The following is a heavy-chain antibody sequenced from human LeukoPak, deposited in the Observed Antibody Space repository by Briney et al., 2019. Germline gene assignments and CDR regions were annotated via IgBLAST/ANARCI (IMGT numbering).Heavy chain of an antibody. CDR3: AKDHWFLSSKTWYYYGLDV. Sequence: PSETLPLTCTVSGGSISNSYWSWIRQPPGKGLEWIGYISYNGSPDYSPSLKSRVTISADTSKNQFSLILSSVTAADTAVYYCAKDHWFLSSKTWYYYGLDVWGQGTTVTVSS. D-gene: IGHD3-9*01. V-gene: IGHV4-59*01. CDR1: GGSISNSY. CDR2: ISYNGSP. J-gene: IGHJ6*02.